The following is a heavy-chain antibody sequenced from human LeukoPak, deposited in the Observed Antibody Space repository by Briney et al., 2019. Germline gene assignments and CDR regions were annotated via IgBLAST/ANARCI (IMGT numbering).Heavy chain of an antibody. V-gene: IGHV4-34*01. CDR3: ARLRDLLYGDYYYYGMDV. Sequence: SETLSLTCAVYGGSFSGYYWSWIRQPPGKGLEWIGEINHSGSTNYNPSLKSRVTISVDTSKNQFSLKLSSVTAADTAVYYCARLRDLLYGDYYYYGMDVWGQGTTVTVSS. J-gene: IGHJ6*02. D-gene: IGHD4-17*01. CDR1: GGSFSGYY. CDR2: INHSGST.